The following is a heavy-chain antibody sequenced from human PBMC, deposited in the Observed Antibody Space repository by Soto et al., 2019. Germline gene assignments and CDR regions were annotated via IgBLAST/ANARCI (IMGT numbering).Heavy chain of an antibody. CDR1: GYSFTSYW. D-gene: IGHD6-6*01. J-gene: IGHJ5*02. Sequence: PEESLEISCKGSGYSFTSYWIGWVRQMPGKGLEWMGIIYPGDSDTRYSPSFQGQVTISTDKSISTAYLQWSSLKASDTARYYCARHTASSSSGRWFDPWGQGTLVTVSS. V-gene: IGHV5-51*01. CDR2: IYPGDSDT. CDR3: ARHTASSSSGRWFDP.